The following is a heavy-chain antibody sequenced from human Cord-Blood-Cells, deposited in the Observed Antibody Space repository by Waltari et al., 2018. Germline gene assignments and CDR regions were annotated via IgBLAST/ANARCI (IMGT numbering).Heavy chain of an antibody. D-gene: IGHD2-15*01. CDR1: GYTFTSYD. Sequence: QVQLVQSGAEVKKPGASVKVSCKASGYTFTSYDINWVRQATGQGLEWMGWRNPNSGKTGDAQKFQGRVTMTRNTSISTAYMELSSLRSEDTAVYYCARGLFCSGGSCYYFDYWGQGTLVTVSS. CDR3: ARGLFCSGGSCYYFDY. CDR2: RNPNSGKT. V-gene: IGHV1-8*01. J-gene: IGHJ4*02.